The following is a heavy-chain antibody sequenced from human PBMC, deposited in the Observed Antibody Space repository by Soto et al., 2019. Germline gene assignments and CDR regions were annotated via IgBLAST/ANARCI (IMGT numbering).Heavy chain of an antibody. CDR2: IYQSATT. CDR1: GGSVTSGSSY. J-gene: IGHJ4*02. Sequence: SETLSLTCSVSGGSVTSGSSYWTWIRQPPGKGLEWIGYIYQSATTNYNASLKSRVTISIDTSKNQFFLKLNSVTAADTAVYYCARDSSGRHDYWGQGTLVTVSS. D-gene: IGHD3-22*01. CDR3: ARDSSGRHDY. V-gene: IGHV4-61*01.